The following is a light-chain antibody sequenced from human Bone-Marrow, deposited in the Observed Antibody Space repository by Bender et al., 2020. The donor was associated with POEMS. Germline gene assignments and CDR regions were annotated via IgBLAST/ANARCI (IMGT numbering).Light chain of an antibody. CDR3: AVWDDSLNGWV. V-gene: IGLV3-1*01. Sequence: SYELTQPPSVSVSPGQTATIICSGDELENMYTSWYQQRPGQSPVLVIYQDTQRPSGIPERFSGSNSGNTATLTISGTQAVDEADYYCAVWDDSLNGWVFGGGTKLTVL. CDR1: ELENMY. CDR2: QDT. J-gene: IGLJ3*02.